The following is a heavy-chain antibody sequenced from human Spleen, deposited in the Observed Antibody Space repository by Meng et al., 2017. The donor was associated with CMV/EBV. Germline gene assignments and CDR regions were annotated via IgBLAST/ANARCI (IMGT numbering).Heavy chain of an antibody. D-gene: IGHD3-16*01. CDR3: ARVREHTSLGNYWFDP. CDR1: GASITTTKW. CDR2: IDHSGNS. Sequence: GSLILSCAVAGASITTTKWWTWVRQPPGKGLEWVGEIDHSGNSNSNPSLKSRLTLSLDTSKNHLSLRMTSVNAEDTAIYYCARVREHTSLGNYWFDPWGQGTLVTVSS. V-gene: IGHV4-4*02. J-gene: IGHJ5*02.